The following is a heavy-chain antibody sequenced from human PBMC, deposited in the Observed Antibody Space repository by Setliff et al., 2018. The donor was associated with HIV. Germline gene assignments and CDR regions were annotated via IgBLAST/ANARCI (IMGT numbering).Heavy chain of an antibody. CDR1: GDTFSSYA. V-gene: IGHV1-69*13. CDR2: IITIFDTT. J-gene: IGHJ4*02. Sequence: SVKVSCKASGDTFSSYAISWVRQAPGQGLEWMGGIITIFDTTHYAQNFQGRLTITADVSTSTAYMELSGLRSEDTAIYYCATQTVAVGAPGYFDSWGQGTLVTVSS. D-gene: IGHD2-15*01. CDR3: ATQTVAVGAPGYFDS.